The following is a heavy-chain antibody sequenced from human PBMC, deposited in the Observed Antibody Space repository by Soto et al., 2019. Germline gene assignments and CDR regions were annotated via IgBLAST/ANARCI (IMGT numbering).Heavy chain of an antibody. CDR1: GFTFSSYA. J-gene: IGHJ4*02. CDR2: ISYDGSNK. CDR3: ARWSTANNVAIGYYFDY. V-gene: IGHV3-30-3*01. Sequence: QVQLVESGGGVVQPGRSLRLSCAASGFTFSSYAMHWVRQAPGKGLEWVAVISYDGSNKYYADSVKGRFTISRDNSKNTLYLQMNSLRAEDTAVYYCARWSTANNVAIGYYFDYWGQGTLVTVSS. D-gene: IGHD1-20*01.